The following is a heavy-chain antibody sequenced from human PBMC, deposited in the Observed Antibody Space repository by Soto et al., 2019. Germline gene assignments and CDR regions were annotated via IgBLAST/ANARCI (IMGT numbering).Heavy chain of an antibody. CDR2: IWYDGSNK. Sequence: QVQLVESGGGVVQPGRSLRLSCAASGFSFSSYGLHWVRQAPGKGLEWVAFIWYDGSNKYYVDSVKGRFTISRDNSKNTLYLQMNSLRAEDTAVYYCAREYCGGDCYFDYWGQGPLVTVSS. CDR3: AREYCGGDCYFDY. CDR1: GFSFSSYG. J-gene: IGHJ4*02. V-gene: IGHV3-33*01. D-gene: IGHD2-21*01.